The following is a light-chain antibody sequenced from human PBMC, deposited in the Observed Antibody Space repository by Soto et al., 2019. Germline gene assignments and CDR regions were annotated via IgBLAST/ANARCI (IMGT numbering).Light chain of an antibody. CDR3: QQYGSSPNT. CDR2: GAS. Sequence: EIVLTQSPGTLSLSPGERATLSCRASQSVSSSYLAWYQQKPGQAPRLLIYGASSRATGIPDRFSGSGSGTDFTLTIIRLEPEDFALYYCQQYGSSPNTFGQGTQVESK. CDR1: QSVSSSY. J-gene: IGKJ1*01. V-gene: IGKV3-20*01.